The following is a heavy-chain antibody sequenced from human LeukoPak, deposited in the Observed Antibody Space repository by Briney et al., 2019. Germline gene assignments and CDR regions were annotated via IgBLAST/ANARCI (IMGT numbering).Heavy chain of an antibody. V-gene: IGHV7-4-1*02. CDR3: AREGQVAAAGNNKSPYGMDV. CDR1: GYTFTSYA. D-gene: IGHD6-13*01. CDR2: INTNTGNP. J-gene: IGHJ6*02. Sequence: GASVKVSCKASGYTFTSYAMNWVRQAPGQGLEWMGWINTNTGNPTYAQGFTGRFVFSLDTSVSTAYLQISSLKAEDTAVYYCAREGQVAAAGNNKSPYGMDVWGQGTTVTVSS.